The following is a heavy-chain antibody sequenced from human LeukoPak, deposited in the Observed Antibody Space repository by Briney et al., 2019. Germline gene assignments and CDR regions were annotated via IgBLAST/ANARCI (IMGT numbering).Heavy chain of an antibody. CDR1: GGSISSSNW. D-gene: IGHD2-21*01. J-gene: IGHJ5*02. Sequence: SETLSLTCVVSGGSISSSNWWSWVRQPPEKGLEWIGEIYHSGSTNYNPSLKSRVTISVDKSKNQFSLKLSSVTAADTAVYYCARATLEGVIFDPWGQGTLVTVSS. CDR3: ARATLEGVIFDP. V-gene: IGHV4-4*02. CDR2: IYHSGST.